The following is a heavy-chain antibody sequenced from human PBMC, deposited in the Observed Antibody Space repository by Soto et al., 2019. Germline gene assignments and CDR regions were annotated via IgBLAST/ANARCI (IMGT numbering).Heavy chain of an antibody. D-gene: IGHD6-13*01. CDR2: ISSSSSYI. V-gene: IGHV3-21*01. CDR3: ARDFLSTLGSSWLLYMDV. Sequence: GGSLRLSCAASGFTFSSYSMNWVRQAPGKGLEWVSSISSSSSYIYYADSVKGRFTISRDNAKNSLYLQMNSLRAEDTAVYYCARDFLSTLGSSWLLYMDVWGKGTTVTVSS. J-gene: IGHJ6*03. CDR1: GFTFSSYS.